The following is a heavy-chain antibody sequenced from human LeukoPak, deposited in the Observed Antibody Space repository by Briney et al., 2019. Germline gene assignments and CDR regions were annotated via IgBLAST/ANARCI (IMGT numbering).Heavy chain of an antibody. CDR1: GYTFTSYY. CDR3: ARSYDFWSGPPFDP. J-gene: IGHJ5*02. CDR2: INTNSGGT. V-gene: IGHV1-2*02. Sequence: GASVKVSCKASGYTFTSYYMHWVRQAPGQGLEWMGWINTNSGGTNYAQKFQGRVTMTRDTSISTAYMELSRLRSDDTAVYYCARSYDFWSGPPFDPWGQGTLVTVSS. D-gene: IGHD3-3*01.